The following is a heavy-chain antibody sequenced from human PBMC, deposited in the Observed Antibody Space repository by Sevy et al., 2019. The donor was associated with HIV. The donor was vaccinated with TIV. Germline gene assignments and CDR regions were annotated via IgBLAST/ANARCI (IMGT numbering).Heavy chain of an antibody. V-gene: IGHV3-53*01. CDR1: GFSVSSNY. J-gene: IGHJ4*02. Sequence: GGSLRLSCAASGFSVSSNYMSWVRQAPGKGLDWVSLIYSSGRTYYGDSVKGRFTISRDDSKNTLYLQMNSVRAEDTALYYCTRVHSGGYPFDYWGQGSLVTVSS. CDR3: TRVHSGGYPFDY. CDR2: IYSSGRT. D-gene: IGHD3-22*01.